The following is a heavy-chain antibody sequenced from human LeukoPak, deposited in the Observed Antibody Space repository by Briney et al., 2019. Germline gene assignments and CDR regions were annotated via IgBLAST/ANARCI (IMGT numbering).Heavy chain of an antibody. D-gene: IGHD3-22*01. CDR1: GGSFTTHY. CDR2: ISYIGST. V-gene: IGHV4-59*11. J-gene: IGHJ3*01. CDR3: ASDSISMNAFDA. Sequence: SETLSLTCTVPGGSFTTHYWSWIRQPPGKGLEWIGYISYIGSTNYNPSLKSRVTISIDTSNNEVSLMLTSVTAADTAVYYCASDSISMNAFDAWGQGTMVTVSS.